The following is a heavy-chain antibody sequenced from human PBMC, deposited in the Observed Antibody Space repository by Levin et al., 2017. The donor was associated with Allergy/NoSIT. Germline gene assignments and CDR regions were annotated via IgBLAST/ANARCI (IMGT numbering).Heavy chain of an antibody. Sequence: GGSLRLSCAASGFTFSSYSMNWVRQAPGKGLEWVSSISSSSSYIYYADSVKGRFTISRDNAKNSLYLQMNSLRAEDTAVYYCARVDEQLVVFDYWGQGTLVTVSS. V-gene: IGHV3-21*01. CDR1: GFTFSSYS. CDR3: ARVDEQLVVFDY. J-gene: IGHJ4*02. CDR2: ISSSSSYI. D-gene: IGHD6-6*01.